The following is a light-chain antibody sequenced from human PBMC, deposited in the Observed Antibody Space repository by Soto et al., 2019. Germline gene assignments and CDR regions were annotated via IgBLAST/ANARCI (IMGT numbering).Light chain of an antibody. J-gene: IGKJ5*01. V-gene: IGKV1-12*01. Sequence: DIQMTQSPSSVSASVGVRVTITCRASQGISGWLAWYQQKPGKAPKLLIYAASNLHSGVPSRFGGSGSGTEFTLTISSLQPEDFATYYCQQASRFPITFGQGTRLEMK. CDR1: QGISGW. CDR2: AAS. CDR3: QQASRFPIT.